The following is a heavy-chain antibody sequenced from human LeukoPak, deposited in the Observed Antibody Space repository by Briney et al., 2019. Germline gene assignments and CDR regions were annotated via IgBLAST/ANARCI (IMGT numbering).Heavy chain of an antibody. J-gene: IGHJ5*02. D-gene: IGHD6-6*01. Sequence: ASVKVSCKASGYTFTSYGISWVRQAPGQGLEWMGWISAYNGNTNYAQKLQGRVTMTTDTSTSTAYMELRSLRSDDTAVYYCARGWRRIAARRPAWYNWFDPWGQGTLVTVSS. V-gene: IGHV1-18*01. CDR3: ARGWRRIAARRPAWYNWFDP. CDR2: ISAYNGNT. CDR1: GYTFTSYG.